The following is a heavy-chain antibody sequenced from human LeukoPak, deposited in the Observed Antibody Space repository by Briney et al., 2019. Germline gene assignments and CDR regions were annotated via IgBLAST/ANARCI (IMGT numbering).Heavy chain of an antibody. Sequence: SETLSLTCTVSGGSICSGSYYWSWIRQPAGKGLEWIARIYTSGSTNYNPPLKSRVTISVDTSKNQFSLKLSSVTAADTAVYYCARPFRYYDSSGWNYYYYYMDGWGKGTTVTISS. J-gene: IGHJ6*03. CDR2: IYTSGST. CDR3: ARPFRYYDSSGWNYYYYYMDG. V-gene: IGHV4-61*02. CDR1: GGSICSGSYY. D-gene: IGHD3-22*01.